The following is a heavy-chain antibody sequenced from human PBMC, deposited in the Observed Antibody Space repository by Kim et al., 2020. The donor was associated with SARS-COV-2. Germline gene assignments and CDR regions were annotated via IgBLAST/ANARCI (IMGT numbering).Heavy chain of an antibody. CDR1: GGFISNGNW. CDR2: ISHSGST. V-gene: IGHV4-4*02. Sequence: SETLSLTCAVSGGFISNGNWWSWVRQPPGKGLEWIGEISHSGSTKYNPSLRSRVTISADNSKNQFSLSLTSVTAADTAVYYCAKVDVYWGPGTLVTVSS. CDR3: AKVDVY. J-gene: IGHJ1*01.